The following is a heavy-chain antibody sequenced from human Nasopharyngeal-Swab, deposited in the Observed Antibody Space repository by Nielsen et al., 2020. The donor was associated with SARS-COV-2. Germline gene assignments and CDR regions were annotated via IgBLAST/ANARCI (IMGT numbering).Heavy chain of an antibody. Sequence: SQTLSLTCAVYGGSFSGYYWSWIRQPPGKGLEWIGEINHSGSTNYNPFLKSRVTISVDTSKNQFSLKLSSVTAADTAVYYCARENVWGQGTTVTVSS. CDR1: GGSFSGYY. CDR2: INHSGST. V-gene: IGHV4-34*01. CDR3: ARENV. J-gene: IGHJ6*02.